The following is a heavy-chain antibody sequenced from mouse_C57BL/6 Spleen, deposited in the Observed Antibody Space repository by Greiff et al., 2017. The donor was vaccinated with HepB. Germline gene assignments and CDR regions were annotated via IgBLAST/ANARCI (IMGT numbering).Heavy chain of an antibody. J-gene: IGHJ2*01. CDR1: GFTFSSYG. Sequence: EVKLVESGGDLVKPGGSLKLSCAASGFTFSSYGMSWVRQTPDKRLEWVATISSGGSYTYYPDSVKGRFTLSRDNAKNTLYLQMSSLKSEDTAMYYCARHGDPYYFDYWGQGTTLTVSS. CDR3: ARHGDPYYFDY. CDR2: ISSGGSYT. V-gene: IGHV5-6*02.